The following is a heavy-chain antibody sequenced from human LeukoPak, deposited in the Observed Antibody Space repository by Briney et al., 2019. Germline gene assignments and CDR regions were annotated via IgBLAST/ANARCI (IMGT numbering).Heavy chain of an antibody. V-gene: IGHV4-34*09. CDR1: GGSISSYY. CDR3: ARDGYCSGGSCYSSN. Sequence: SETLSLTCTVAGGSISSYYWSWIRQPPGKGLEWIGEINHSGSTNYNPSLKSRVTISVDTSKNQFSLKLSSVTAADTAVYYCARDGYCSGGSCYSSNWGQGTLVTVSS. CDR2: INHSGST. J-gene: IGHJ4*02. D-gene: IGHD2-15*01.